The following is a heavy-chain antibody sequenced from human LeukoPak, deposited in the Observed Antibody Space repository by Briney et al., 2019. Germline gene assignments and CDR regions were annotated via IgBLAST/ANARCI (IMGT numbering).Heavy chain of an antibody. CDR3: ARDTPYYYGSGSYYIAIDY. CDR1: GFTFSSYW. CDR2: IKQDGSEK. D-gene: IGHD3-10*01. J-gene: IGHJ4*02. V-gene: IGHV3-7*01. Sequence: GGSLRLSCAASGFTFSSYWMSWVRQAPGKGLEWVANIKQDGSEKYYVDSVKGRFTISRDNAKNSLYLQMNSLRAEDTAVYYCARDTPYYYGSGSYYIAIDYWGQGTLVTVSS.